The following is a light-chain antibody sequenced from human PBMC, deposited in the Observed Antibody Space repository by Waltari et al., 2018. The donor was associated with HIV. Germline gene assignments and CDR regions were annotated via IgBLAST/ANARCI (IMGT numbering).Light chain of an antibody. CDR2: AGS. J-gene: IGKJ5*01. Sequence: DINLTQSPDSSSLSPGERAAIHCSSASSVLSTSNNVNYFSWYHERKGHPPRLLFSAGSSRASGVPARFSATGSRTDFTLTIDNLQADDVGSYFCQQYYSTPTFGRGTRL. CDR1: SVLSTSNNVNY. V-gene: IGKV4-1*01. CDR3: QQYYSTPT.